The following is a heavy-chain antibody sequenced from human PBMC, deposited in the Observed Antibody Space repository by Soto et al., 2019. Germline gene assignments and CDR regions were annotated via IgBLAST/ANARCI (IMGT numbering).Heavy chain of an antibody. CDR1: GYSFTSYW. CDR2: IYPGDSDT. V-gene: IGHV5-51*01. D-gene: IGHD6-6*01. CDR3: ARWRAYESQEYSSSSEFNWGFDP. J-gene: IGHJ5*02. Sequence: EVQLVQSGAEVKKPGESLKISCKGSGYSFTSYWIGWVRQMPGKGLEWMGIIYPGDSDTRYSPSFQGQVTISADKSISTAYLQWSSLKASDTAMYYCARWRAYESQEYSSSSEFNWGFDPWGQGTLVTVSS.